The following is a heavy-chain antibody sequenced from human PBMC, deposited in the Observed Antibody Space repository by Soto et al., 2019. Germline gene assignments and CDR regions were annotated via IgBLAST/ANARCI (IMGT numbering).Heavy chain of an antibody. D-gene: IGHD2-15*01. J-gene: IGHJ3*01. CDR1: GYTFTGYY. CDR2: INLNSGGA. CDR3: ARRKLPGPGSDFEL. Sequence: ASVKVSCKASGYTFTGYYLHWVRQVPGQGLEWVGWINLNSGGAIYAQKFQGRVTMTRDTSISTAYLELSSLKSDDTAKYYCARRKLPGPGSDFELWGQGTMVT. V-gene: IGHV1-2*02.